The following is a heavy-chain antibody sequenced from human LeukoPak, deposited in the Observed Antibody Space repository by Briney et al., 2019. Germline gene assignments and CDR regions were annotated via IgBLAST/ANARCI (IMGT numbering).Heavy chain of an antibody. J-gene: IGHJ4*02. D-gene: IGHD6-13*01. Sequence: GGSLRLSCAASGFTFSSYAMSWVRQAPGKGLEWVSAFSGSGGSTYLADSVKGRFTISRDNSKNTLYLEMNSLRADDTAVYYCAKDRPTVYSSSWLHFLDSWGQGTLVTVSS. CDR3: AKDRPTVYSSSWLHFLDS. V-gene: IGHV3-23*01. CDR1: GFTFSSYA. CDR2: FSGSGGST.